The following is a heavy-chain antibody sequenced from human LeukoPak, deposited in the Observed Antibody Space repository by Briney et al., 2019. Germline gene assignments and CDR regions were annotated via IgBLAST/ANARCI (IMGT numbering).Heavy chain of an antibody. Sequence: PGGYLRLSCVASGFTFSSYSMNWVRQAPGKGLEWVSSISSSSTYIYYTDSMKGRFTISRDNAKNSLYLQMNSLRAEDTAVYYCARDSTRFDYWGQGTLVTVSS. CDR3: ARDSTRFDY. J-gene: IGHJ4*02. CDR2: ISSSSTYI. CDR1: GFTFSSYS. V-gene: IGHV3-21*01.